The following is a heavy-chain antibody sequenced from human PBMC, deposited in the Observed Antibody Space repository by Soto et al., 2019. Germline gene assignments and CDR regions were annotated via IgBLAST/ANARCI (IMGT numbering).Heavy chain of an antibody. D-gene: IGHD3-9*01. CDR3: AKTLRYFDWLHSTAPGDY. V-gene: IGHV3-23*01. Sequence: GGSLRLSCAASGFTFSSYAMSWVRQAPGKGLEWVSAISGSGGSTYYADSVKGRFTISRDNSKNTLYLQMNSLRAKDTAVYYCAKTLRYFDWLHSTAPGDYWGQGTLVTVSS. CDR2: ISGSGGST. J-gene: IGHJ4*02. CDR1: GFTFSSYA.